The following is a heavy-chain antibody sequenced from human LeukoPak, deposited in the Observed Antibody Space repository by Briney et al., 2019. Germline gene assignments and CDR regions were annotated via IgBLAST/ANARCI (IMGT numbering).Heavy chain of an antibody. Sequence: PSETLSLTCTVSSGSISTSNYYWGWVRQPPGKALEWIGNIFYSGSTYYSPSLKSRVTISLDTSRNQFSLKLSSVTAADTAVYYCARWDWGSASLDYWGQGTLVTVSS. D-gene: IGHD7-27*01. CDR3: ARWDWGSASLDY. CDR2: IFYSGST. J-gene: IGHJ4*02. CDR1: SGSISTSNYY. V-gene: IGHV4-39*07.